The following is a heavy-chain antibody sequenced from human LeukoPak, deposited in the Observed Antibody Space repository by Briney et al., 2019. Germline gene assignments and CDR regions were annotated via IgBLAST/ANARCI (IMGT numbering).Heavy chain of an antibody. V-gene: IGHV4-30-4*08. CDR1: GGSISSGGYY. Sequence: SETLSLTCTVSGGSISSGGYYWSWIRQHPGKGLEWIGYIYYSGSTYYNPSLKSRVTISVDTSKNQLSLKVSSVTAADTAVYYCARALTPGGLYGSGRPVDYWGQGTLVTVSS. CDR2: IYYSGST. CDR3: ARALTPGGLYGSGRPVDY. D-gene: IGHD3-10*01. J-gene: IGHJ4*02.